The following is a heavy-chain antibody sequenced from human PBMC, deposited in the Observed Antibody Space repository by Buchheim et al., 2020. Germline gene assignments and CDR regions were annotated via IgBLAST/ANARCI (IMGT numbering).Heavy chain of an antibody. J-gene: IGHJ6*02. D-gene: IGHD3-9*01. Sequence: QVHLVQSGAEVKKPGSSVRVSCEASGGSFANSAINWVRQAPGQGLEWMGGIIPLFGTPDYAPKFQGRVTITAERFTTTVYMELSSLRSEDTAVYYCATGTRDVLRHFDRKNYYGMDVWGQGT. CDR3: ATGTRDVLRHFDRKNYYGMDV. V-gene: IGHV1-69*06. CDR2: IIPLFGTP. CDR1: GGSFANSA.